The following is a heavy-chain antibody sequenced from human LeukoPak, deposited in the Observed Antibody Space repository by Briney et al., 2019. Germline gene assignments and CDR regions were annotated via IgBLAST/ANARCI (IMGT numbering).Heavy chain of an antibody. Sequence: ASVKVSCKASGYTFTSYGISWVRQAPGKGLEWMGGFDPEDGETIYAQKFQGRVTMTEDTSTDTAYMELSSLRSEDTAVYYCATDRDGYNHWGQGTLVTVSS. CDR3: ATDRDGYNH. V-gene: IGHV1-24*01. CDR1: GYTFTSYG. J-gene: IGHJ4*02. D-gene: IGHD5-24*01. CDR2: FDPEDGET.